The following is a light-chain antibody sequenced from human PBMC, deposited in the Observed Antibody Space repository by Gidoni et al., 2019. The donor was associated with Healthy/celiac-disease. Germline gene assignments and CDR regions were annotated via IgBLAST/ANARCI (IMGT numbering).Light chain of an antibody. V-gene: IGKV3-11*01. Sequence: VSTLSPATPSVSPGERSALSCRASQSVSSYLAWYQQKHGQAPRLLIYEASNRATGIPARFSGSGAGTDFTLTSSSLEPEDVAVYYCQRSSNWPFTFGGGTKVEIK. CDR3: QRSSNWPFT. CDR1: QSVSSY. CDR2: EAS. J-gene: IGKJ4*01.